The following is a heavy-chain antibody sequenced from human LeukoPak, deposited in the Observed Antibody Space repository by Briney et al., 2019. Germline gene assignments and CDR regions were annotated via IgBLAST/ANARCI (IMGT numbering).Heavy chain of an antibody. J-gene: IGHJ5*02. CDR3: ATSFYDSSGYKSWFDP. CDR1: GSTLTELS. V-gene: IGHV1-24*01. Sequence: ASVKVSFKLSGSTLTELSMHWVRQAPGKGLEWMGGFDPEDGETIYAQKFQGRVTMTEDTSTDTAYMELGSLRSEDTAVYYCATSFYDSSGYKSWFDPWGQGTLVTVSS. CDR2: FDPEDGET. D-gene: IGHD3-22*01.